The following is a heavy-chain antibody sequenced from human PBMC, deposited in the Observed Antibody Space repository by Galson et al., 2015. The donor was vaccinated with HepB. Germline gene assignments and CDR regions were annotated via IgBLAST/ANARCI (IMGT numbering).Heavy chain of an antibody. J-gene: IGHJ4*02. CDR2: IYSGGYT. V-gene: IGHV3-66*01. CDR1: GFTVSKKY. CDR3: ARENDWSYDY. D-gene: IGHD2-21*01. Sequence: SLRLSCAASGFTVSKKYMSWLRQAQGKGLEWVSDIYSGGYTYYADSVKGRFTISRDNSENTLYLQMNSLRVEDTAVYYCARENDWSYDYWGQGTLVTVSS.